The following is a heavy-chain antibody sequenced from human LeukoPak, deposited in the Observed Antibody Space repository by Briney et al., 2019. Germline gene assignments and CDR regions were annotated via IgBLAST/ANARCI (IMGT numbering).Heavy chain of an antibody. CDR2: IIPIFGTA. D-gene: IGHD3-22*01. CDR3: ARDSSPYYYDSSGWGDAY. V-gene: IGHV1-69*05. J-gene: IGHJ4*02. CDR1: GGTFSSYA. Sequence: ASVKVSCKASGGTFSSYAISWVRQAPGQGLEWMGRIIPIFGTANYAQKFQGRVTITTDESTSTAYMELSSLRSEDMAVYYCARDSSPYYYDSSGWGDAYWGQGTLVTVSS.